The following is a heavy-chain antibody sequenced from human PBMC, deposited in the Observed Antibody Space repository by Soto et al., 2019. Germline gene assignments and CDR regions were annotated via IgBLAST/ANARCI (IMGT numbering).Heavy chain of an antibody. CDR2: INGPGDDT. Sequence: EVQLLEAGGKLEHPGGSLRLSCAASGFTFHNYAMSWVRQAPGKGLEWVSSINGPGDDTYYADSVKGRFTISRDNSKNTRYLQMNSLRAEDTALYYGAKKEEYDHVWGKSPLDWGQGTLVTVSS. CDR3: AKKEEYDHVWGKSPLD. J-gene: IGHJ4*03. V-gene: IGHV3-23*01. CDR1: GFTFHNYA. D-gene: IGHD3-16*01.